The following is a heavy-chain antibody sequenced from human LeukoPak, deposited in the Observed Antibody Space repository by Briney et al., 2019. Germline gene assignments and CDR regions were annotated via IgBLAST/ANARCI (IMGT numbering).Heavy chain of an antibody. CDR3: TKQYYYDSSGYFGY. Sequence: SETLSLTCTVSGGSISSYYWSWIRQPPGKELEWIGYIYYSGNTDYNPSLKSRVTISVDTSKNQFSLKLSSVTAADTAVYYCTKQYYYDSSGYFGYWGQGTLVTVSS. J-gene: IGHJ4*02. CDR1: GGSISSYY. D-gene: IGHD3-22*01. CDR2: IYYSGNT. V-gene: IGHV4-59*01.